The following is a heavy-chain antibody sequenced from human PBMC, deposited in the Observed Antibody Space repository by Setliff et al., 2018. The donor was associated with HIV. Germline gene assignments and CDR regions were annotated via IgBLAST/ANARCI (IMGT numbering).Heavy chain of an antibody. CDR1: GYTFTNYD. V-gene: IGHV1-18*01. CDR2: ISPYNGNT. J-gene: IGHJ4*02. CDR3: ARDESIFGVAISDY. D-gene: IGHD3-3*01. Sequence: ASVKVSCKPSGYTFTNYDINWVRQAAGQGLEWMGWISPYNGNTNYAPELHGRVTMTTDTSTSTASLELRSLRSDDTAVYYCARDESIFGVAISDYWGQGTLVTVSS.